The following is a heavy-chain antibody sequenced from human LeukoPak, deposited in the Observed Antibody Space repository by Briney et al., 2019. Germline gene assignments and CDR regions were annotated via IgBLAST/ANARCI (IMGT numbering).Heavy chain of an antibody. CDR3: ARDHPPYDSSGLNWFDP. CDR2: IIPILGIA. J-gene: IGHJ5*02. D-gene: IGHD3-22*01. CDR1: GGTFSSYA. V-gene: IGHV1-69*04. Sequence: SVKVSCKASGGTFSSYAISWVRQAPGQGLEWMGRIIPILGIANYAQKFQGRVTITADKSTSTAYMELSSLRSEDTAVYYCARDHPPYDSSGLNWFDPWGQGTLVTVSS.